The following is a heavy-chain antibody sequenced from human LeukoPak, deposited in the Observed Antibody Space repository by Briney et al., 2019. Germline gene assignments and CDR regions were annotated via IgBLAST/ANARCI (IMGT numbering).Heavy chain of an antibody. CDR1: GGSISSYY. D-gene: IGHD6-6*01. CDR3: ARDRSVSARLFDY. V-gene: IGHV4-59*01. CDR2: IYNSGNT. Sequence: KTSETLSLTCTVSGGSISSYYWSWIRQPPGKGLEWIAYIYNSGNTNYKPSLKSRVTISVEMSKNQFSLKLSSVTAADTAVYYCARDRSVSARLFDYWGQGTLVTVSP. J-gene: IGHJ4*02.